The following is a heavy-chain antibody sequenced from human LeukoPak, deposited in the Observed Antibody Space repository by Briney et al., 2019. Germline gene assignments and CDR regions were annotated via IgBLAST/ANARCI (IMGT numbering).Heavy chain of an antibody. CDR1: GFTFSSYW. Sequence: GGSLRLSCAASGFTFSSYWMSWVRQAPGKGLEWVANIKQDGSEKYYVDSVKGRFTISRDNAKNSLYLQMNSLRAEDTALYYCARNYYGSGSSDFDYWGQGTLVTVSS. CDR2: IKQDGSEK. V-gene: IGHV3-7*05. CDR3: ARNYYGSGSSDFDY. J-gene: IGHJ4*02. D-gene: IGHD3-10*01.